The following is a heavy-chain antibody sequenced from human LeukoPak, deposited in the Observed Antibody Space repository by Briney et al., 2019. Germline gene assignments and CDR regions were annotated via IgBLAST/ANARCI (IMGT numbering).Heavy chain of an antibody. J-gene: IGHJ4*02. D-gene: IGHD5-12*01. CDR2: ISGSGFGT. V-gene: IGHV3-23*01. CDR3: AEDLIGYEMDFDY. Sequence: RPGGSLRLSCAASAFSFRNYAMSWVRQAPGKGLEWVSSISGSGFGTYYADSVKGRFTISRDNFKNMLYLHMSSLRAEDSPVYYCAEDLIGYEMDFDYWGQGTLVTVSS. CDR1: AFSFRNYA.